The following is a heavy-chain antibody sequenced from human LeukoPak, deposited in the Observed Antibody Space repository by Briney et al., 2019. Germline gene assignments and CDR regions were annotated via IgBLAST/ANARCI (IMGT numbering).Heavy chain of an antibody. V-gene: IGHV4-34*01. CDR2: INHSGST. CDR3: ARGEDIVVVVAATNFDY. J-gene: IGHJ4*02. D-gene: IGHD2-15*01. CDR1: GGSSSYYY. Sequence: TSETLSLTCAVYGGSSSYYYWSWIRQPPGKGLEWIGEINHSGSTNYNPSLKSRVTISVDTSKNQFSLKLSSVTAADTAVYYCARGEDIVVVVAATNFDYWGQGTLVTVSS.